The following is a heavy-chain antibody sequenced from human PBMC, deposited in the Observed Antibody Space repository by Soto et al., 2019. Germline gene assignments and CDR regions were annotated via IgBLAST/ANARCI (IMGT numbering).Heavy chain of an antibody. J-gene: IGHJ6*02. D-gene: IGHD2-15*01. Sequence: QVQLQESGPGLVKPSQTLSLTCTVSGGSISSGGYYWSWIRQHPGKGLEWIGYIYYSGSTYYNPSLKSRVTISVDTSKSQFALKLSSVTAADTAVYYCARTIVVVVAAPSFMDVWGQGATVTVSS. CDR2: IYYSGST. CDR3: ARTIVVVVAAPSFMDV. V-gene: IGHV4-31*03. CDR1: GGSISSGGYY.